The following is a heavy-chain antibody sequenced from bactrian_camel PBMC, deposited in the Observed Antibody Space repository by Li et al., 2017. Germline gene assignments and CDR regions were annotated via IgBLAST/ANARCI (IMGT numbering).Heavy chain of an antibody. CDR3: VNGASDVGYNY. CDR2: IDSDGGRT. Sequence: VQLVESGGDLVQPGGSLRLSCAASGFIFSSYDMIWVRQAPGKGLEWVSHIDSDGGRTYYSDSVKGRFTISRDNAKNTLYLQLNSLKTEDTAMYYCVNGASDVGYNYWGQGTQVTVS. J-gene: IGHJ4*01. V-gene: IGHV3S40*01. D-gene: IGHD3*01. CDR1: GFIFSSYD.